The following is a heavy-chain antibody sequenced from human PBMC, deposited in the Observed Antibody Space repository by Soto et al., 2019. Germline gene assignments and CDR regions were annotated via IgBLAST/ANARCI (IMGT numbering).Heavy chain of an antibody. Sequence: SVKVSCKASGGTFSSYAISWVRQAPGQGLEWMGGIIPIFGTANYAQKFQGGVTITADESTSTAYMELSSLRSEDTAVYYCARLYSSGWYFDYWGQGTLVTVSS. CDR2: IIPIFGTA. V-gene: IGHV1-69*13. J-gene: IGHJ4*02. D-gene: IGHD6-19*01. CDR3: ARLYSSGWYFDY. CDR1: GGTFSSYA.